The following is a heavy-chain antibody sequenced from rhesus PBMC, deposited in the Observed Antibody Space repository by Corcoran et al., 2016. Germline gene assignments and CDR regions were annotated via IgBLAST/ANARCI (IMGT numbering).Heavy chain of an antibody. CDR2: INRGGVST. Sequence: EVQLVESGGGLAKPGGSLRLSCAASGFTFSSYWMNWVRQTPGKGLEWISAINRGGVSTYNADSGKGRCTISRDNSKNTLSLQMNSLRAEDTAVYYCAKNYGSNYFDYWGQGGLVTVSS. J-gene: IGHJ4*01. CDR1: GFTFSSYW. CDR3: AKNYGSNYFDY. V-gene: IGHV3S42*01. D-gene: IGHD4-29*01.